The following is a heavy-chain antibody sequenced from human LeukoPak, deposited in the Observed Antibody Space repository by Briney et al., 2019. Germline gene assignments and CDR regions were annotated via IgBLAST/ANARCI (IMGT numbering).Heavy chain of an antibody. J-gene: IGHJ5*02. V-gene: IGHV1-2*02. D-gene: IGHD4-17*01. CDR3: ARGASGVYTVTTSWFDP. CDR2: INPNSGGT. Sequence: AASVKVSCKASGYTFTGYYMHWVRRAPGQGLEWMGWINPNSGGTNYAQKFQGRVTMTRDTSISTAYMELSRLRSDDTAVYYCARGASGVYTVTTSWFDPWGQGTLVTVSS. CDR1: GYTFTGYY.